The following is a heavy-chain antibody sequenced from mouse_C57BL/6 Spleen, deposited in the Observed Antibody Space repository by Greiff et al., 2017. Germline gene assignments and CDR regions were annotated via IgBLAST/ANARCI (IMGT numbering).Heavy chain of an antibody. CDR1: GYSITSDY. D-gene: IGHD2-13*01. Sequence: EVQLQQSGPGLAKPSPTLSLTCSVTGYSITSDYWNCIRKFPGNKLEYMGYISYSGSTYYNPSLKSRLSITRDTTKNQYYLQLNSVTTEDTATYYCARYETNYFDYWGQGSTLTVSS. V-gene: IGHV3-8*01. CDR2: ISYSGST. J-gene: IGHJ2*01. CDR3: ARYETNYFDY.